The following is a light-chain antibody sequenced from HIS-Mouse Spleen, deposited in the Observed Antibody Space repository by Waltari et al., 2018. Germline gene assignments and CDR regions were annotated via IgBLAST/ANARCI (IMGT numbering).Light chain of an antibody. Sequence: SYELTQPTFLAVSPGTTARNPCPGSKSGEKNACWYQQKPGQSPVLVIYQDSKRPSGIPERFSGSNSGNTATLTISGTQAMDEADYYCQAWDSSTVVFGGGTKLTVL. CDR1: KSGEKN. CDR2: QDS. CDR3: QAWDSSTVV. J-gene: IGLJ2*01. V-gene: IGLV3-1*01.